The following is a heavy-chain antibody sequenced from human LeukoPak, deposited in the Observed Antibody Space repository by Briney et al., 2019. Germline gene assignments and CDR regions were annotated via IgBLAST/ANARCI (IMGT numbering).Heavy chain of an antibody. CDR3: TRDLLVGATPGDY. V-gene: IGHV3-74*01. Sequence: PGGSLRLSCAASGFTFSNYWMHWVRQAPGKGLVWVSRIKTDGSSTSYADSVKGRFTISRNNAKNTLYLQLNSLRVEDTAIYYCTRDLLVGATPGDYWGQGTLVTVSS. D-gene: IGHD1-26*01. J-gene: IGHJ4*02. CDR2: IKTDGSST. CDR1: GFTFSNYW.